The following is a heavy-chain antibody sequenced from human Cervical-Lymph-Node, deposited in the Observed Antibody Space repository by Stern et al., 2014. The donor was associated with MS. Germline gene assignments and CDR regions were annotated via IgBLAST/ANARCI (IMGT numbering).Heavy chain of an antibody. D-gene: IGHD3/OR15-3a*01. CDR3: AQLGLVDHILRDH. CDR1: GFTFSNYW. J-gene: IGHJ4*02. Sequence: EVQLVESGGGLVQPGGSLRLSCVASGFTFSNYWMYWVRQAPGKGLVWVSRINSDGSITTYADSVKGRFTISRDNAKNTLYLQMNSLRAEDTAVYYCAQLGLVDHILRDHWGQGTLVTVSS. CDR2: INSDGSIT. V-gene: IGHV3-74*02.